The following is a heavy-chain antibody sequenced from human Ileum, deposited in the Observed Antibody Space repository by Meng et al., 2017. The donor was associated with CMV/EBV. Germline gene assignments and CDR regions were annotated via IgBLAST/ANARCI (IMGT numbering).Heavy chain of an antibody. CDR1: GYSLTAHF. V-gene: IGHV1-2*02. J-gene: IGHJ3*02. CDR3: VRDMDGSEGSVFDI. Sequence: ASVKVSCKASGYSLTAHFIHWVRKAPGQGLQWMGWILPSSGATHYAQKFSDRVTMTRDMSISTFYMELNRLTSDDTAVYHCVRDMDGSEGSVFDIWGQGTMVTVSS. D-gene: IGHD2-2*03. CDR2: ILPSSGAT.